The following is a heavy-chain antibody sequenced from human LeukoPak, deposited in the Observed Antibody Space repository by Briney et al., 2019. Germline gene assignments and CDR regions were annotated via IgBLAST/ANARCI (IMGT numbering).Heavy chain of an antibody. J-gene: IGHJ4*02. CDR1: GGTFSSYA. D-gene: IGHD3-22*01. CDR2: IIPIFGTA. Sequence: GASVKVSCKASGGTFSSYAISWVRQAPGQGLEWMGGIIPIFGTANYAQKFQGRVTITADKSTSTAYMELSSLRSDDTAVYYCAREGKYYYDSVGSEEGRYYFDYWGQGTLVTVSS. CDR3: AREGKYYYDSVGSEEGRYYFDY. V-gene: IGHV1-69*06.